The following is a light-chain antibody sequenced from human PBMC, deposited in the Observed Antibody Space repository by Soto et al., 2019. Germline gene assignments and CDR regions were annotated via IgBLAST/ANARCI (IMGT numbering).Light chain of an antibody. CDR2: AAS. Sequence: AIPMTQSPSSLSASLGARVTITCRASQGIRNDLGWYQQKPGKAPKLLIYAASTLQSGVPSRFSGSGSGTDFTLTINSLQPEDFATYYCLQDYNYPRTFGQGTKVEI. CDR1: QGIRND. V-gene: IGKV1-6*01. CDR3: LQDYNYPRT. J-gene: IGKJ1*01.